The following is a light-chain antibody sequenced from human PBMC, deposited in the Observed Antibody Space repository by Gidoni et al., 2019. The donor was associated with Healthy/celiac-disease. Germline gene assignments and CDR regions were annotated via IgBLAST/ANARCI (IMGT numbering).Light chain of an antibody. CDR3: CSYAGSSTFYV. J-gene: IGLJ1*01. CDR1: SSDVGSYNL. Sequence: QSALTQPSSFSWPPGQSITISCTGTSSDVGSYNLVSWYQQHPGKAHKLMIYEGSKRTSGVSNRFSGSKSGNTASLTISGLQAEDEADYYCCSYAGSSTFYVFGTGTKVTVL. CDR2: EGS. V-gene: IGLV2-23*03.